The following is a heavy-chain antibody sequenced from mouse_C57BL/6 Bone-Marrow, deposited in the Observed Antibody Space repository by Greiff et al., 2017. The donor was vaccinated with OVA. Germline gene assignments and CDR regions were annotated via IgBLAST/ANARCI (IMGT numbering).Heavy chain of an antibody. J-gene: IGHJ4*01. V-gene: IGHV1-39*01. D-gene: IGHD1-1*01. CDR3: AFIYYYGSSLYYYAMDY. CDR2: INPNYGTT. CDR1: GYSFTDYN. Sequence: EVKLMESGPELVKPGASVKISCKASGYSFTDYNMNWVKQSNGKSLEWIGVINPNYGTTSYNQKFKGKATLTVDQSSSTAYMQLNSLTSEDSAVYYCAFIYYYGSSLYYYAMDYWGQGTSVTVSS.